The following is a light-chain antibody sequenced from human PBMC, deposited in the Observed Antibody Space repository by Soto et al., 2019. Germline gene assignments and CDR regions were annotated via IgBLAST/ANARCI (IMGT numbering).Light chain of an antibody. CDR2: GVS. Sequence: AIQLTQSPSSLSASVGDRVTITCRASQDVRGALAWYQQKPGKAPKILIYGVSVLESGVPTRLSGSGSGTDFTLTITSLQPVDFATYYCQQFNSYPITFGQGTRLEIK. J-gene: IGKJ5*01. CDR1: QDVRGA. CDR3: QQFNSYPIT. V-gene: IGKV1-13*02.